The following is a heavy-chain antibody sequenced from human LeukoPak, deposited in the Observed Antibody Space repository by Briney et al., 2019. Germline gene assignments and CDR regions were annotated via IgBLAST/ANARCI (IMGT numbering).Heavy chain of an antibody. J-gene: IGHJ4*02. CDR1: GFTFGDYT. CDR2: INLNGGST. CDR3: VKDEDWGFSD. D-gene: IGHD7-27*01. V-gene: IGHV3-43*01. Sequence: GGSLRLSCAASGFTFGDYTMHWVRQAPGQGLEWVSLINLNGGSTYYADSVKGRFTISRDNSKNSPYLQMSSLRSEDTALYFCVKDEDWGFSDWGQGTLVTVSS.